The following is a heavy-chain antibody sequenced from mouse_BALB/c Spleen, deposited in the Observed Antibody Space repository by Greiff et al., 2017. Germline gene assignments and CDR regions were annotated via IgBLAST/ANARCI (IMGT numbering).Heavy chain of an antibody. V-gene: IGHV1S22*01. D-gene: IGHD2-1*01. CDR3: TREGLYYMDY. CDR1: GYTFTSYW. J-gene: IGHJ4*01. Sequence: LQQPGSELVRPGASVKLSCKASGYTFTSYWMHWVKQRPGQGLEWIGNIYPGSGSTNYDEKFKSKATLTVDTSSSTAYMQLSSLTSEDSAVYYWTREGLYYMDYWGQGTSVTVSS. CDR2: IYPGSGST.